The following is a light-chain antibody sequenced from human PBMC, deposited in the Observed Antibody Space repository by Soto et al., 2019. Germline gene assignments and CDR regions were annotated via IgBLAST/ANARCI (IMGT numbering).Light chain of an antibody. CDR1: SSDVGGYNY. CDR2: DVS. CDR3: CSYAGSLHVV. V-gene: IGLV2-11*01. J-gene: IGLJ2*01. Sequence: QSALTQPRSVSGSPGQSVTISCTGTSSDVGGYNYVSWYQLHPGKAPKLMIYDVSNRPSGVPDRFSGSKSGNTASLTISGLQAEDEADYYCCSYAGSLHVVFGGGTKLTVL.